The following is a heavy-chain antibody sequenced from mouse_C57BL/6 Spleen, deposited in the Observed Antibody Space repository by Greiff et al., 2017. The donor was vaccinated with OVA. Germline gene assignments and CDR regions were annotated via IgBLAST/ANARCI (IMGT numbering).Heavy chain of an antibody. Sequence: EVQLQQSGPGLVKPSQSLSLTCSVTGYSITSGYYWHWIRQFPGNKLEWMGYISYDGSNNYNPSLKNRISITRDTSKNQFFLKLNSVTTEDTATYYCASVYYDYDGNYYAMDYWGQGTSVTVSS. V-gene: IGHV3-6*01. CDR3: ASVYYDYDGNYYAMDY. J-gene: IGHJ4*01. CDR1: GYSITSGYY. D-gene: IGHD2-4*01. CDR2: ISYDGSN.